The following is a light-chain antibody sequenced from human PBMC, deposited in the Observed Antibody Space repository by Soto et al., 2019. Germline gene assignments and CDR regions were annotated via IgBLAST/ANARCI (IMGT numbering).Light chain of an antibody. J-gene: IGKJ1*01. CDR1: QSVDSW. CDR3: QHYNDYSRM. CDR2: KAS. V-gene: IGKV1-5*03. Sequence: DIQMTQSPSTLSASIGDRVTITCRASQSVDSWLAWYQQQPGKAPKLLIYKASSLQTGVPSRFSGSGSGTEFTLTIRSLQPDDFATYYCQHYNDYSRMFGQGTKVEIK.